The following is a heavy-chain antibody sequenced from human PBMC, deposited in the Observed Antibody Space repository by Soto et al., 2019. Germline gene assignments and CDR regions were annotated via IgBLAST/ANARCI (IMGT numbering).Heavy chain of an antibody. Sequence: PGGSLRLSCAASGFTFSSYAMHWVRQAPGKGLEWVAVISYDGSNKYYADSVKGRFTISRDNSKNTLYLQMNSLRAEDTAVYYCARGLLRFLEWFPTDYWGQGTLVTVSS. V-gene: IGHV3-30-3*01. J-gene: IGHJ4*02. CDR1: GFTFSSYA. CDR2: ISYDGSNK. D-gene: IGHD3-3*01. CDR3: ARGLLRFLEWFPTDY.